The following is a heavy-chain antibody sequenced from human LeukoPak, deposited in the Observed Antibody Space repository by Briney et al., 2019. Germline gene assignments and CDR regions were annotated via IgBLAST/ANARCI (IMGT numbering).Heavy chain of an antibody. CDR1: GFTFSSYA. CDR3: ARDFPMDV. V-gene: IGHV3-30*04. J-gene: IGHJ6*04. CDR2: ISYDGSNK. Sequence: PGRSLRLSCAASGFTFSSYAMHWVRQAPGKGLEWVAVISYDGSNKYYADSVKGRFTISRDNSMNTLYLQMNSLRAEDTAVYYCARDFPMDVWGKGTTVTVSS.